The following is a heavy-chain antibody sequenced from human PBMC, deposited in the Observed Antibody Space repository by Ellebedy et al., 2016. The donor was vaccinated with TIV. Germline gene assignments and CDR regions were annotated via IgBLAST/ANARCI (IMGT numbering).Heavy chain of an antibody. CDR1: GYSISTSYY. CDR2: IYRGGST. D-gene: IGHD1-1*01. Sequence: PSETLSLTCTVSGYSISTSYYWGWIRQPPGKGLEWVSVIYRGGSTYYADSVKDRFTISRDNSKNMLYLQMNSLRPEDTAIYYYVSGLASGLGWNDAALCYFWGQGTLVTVSS. J-gene: IGHJ4*02. CDR3: VSGLASGLGWNDAALCYF. V-gene: IGHV3-53*01.